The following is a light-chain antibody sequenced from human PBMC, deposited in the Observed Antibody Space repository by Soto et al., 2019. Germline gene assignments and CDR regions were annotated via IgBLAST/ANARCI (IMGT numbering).Light chain of an antibody. CDR2: GAS. V-gene: IGKV3-20*01. CDR1: QSVSNNY. CDR3: QQYNNWPRT. J-gene: IGKJ1*01. Sequence: EIVLTQSPSTLSLSPGERATLSCRASQSVSNNYLAWYQQKPGQAPRLLIYGASSRATGIPDRFSGSGSGTDFTLTISSLQSEDFALYYCQQYNNWPRTFGQGTKVDIK.